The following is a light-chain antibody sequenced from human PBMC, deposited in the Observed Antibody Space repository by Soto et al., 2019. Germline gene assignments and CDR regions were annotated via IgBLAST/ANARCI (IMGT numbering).Light chain of an antibody. J-gene: IGKJ1*01. V-gene: IGKV1-5*01. CDR2: DAS. Sequence: IQMTQSPSTLSSSVGDRVTITCRASQSSSSWLAWYQQKPGKAPKLLIYDASSLESGVPSRFSGSGSGTEFTLTISSLQPDDFATYYCQQYNTFCTFGQGTKV. CDR3: QQYNTFCT. CDR1: QSSSSW.